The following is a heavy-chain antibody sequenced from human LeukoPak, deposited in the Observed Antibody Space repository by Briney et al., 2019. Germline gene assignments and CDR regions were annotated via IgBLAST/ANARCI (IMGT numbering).Heavy chain of an antibody. CDR3: ARDRATPGWGNWYFDL. Sequence: GGSLLLSCAASGFTFSSYSMNWVRQAPGKGVEWVSSISSSGSYIYYADSLKGRFTISRDNAENSLYLQMNSLRAEDTAVYFCARDRATPGWGNWYFDLWGRGTLVTVSS. J-gene: IGHJ2*01. CDR1: GFTFSSYS. D-gene: IGHD6-19*01. V-gene: IGHV3-21*01. CDR2: ISSSGSYI.